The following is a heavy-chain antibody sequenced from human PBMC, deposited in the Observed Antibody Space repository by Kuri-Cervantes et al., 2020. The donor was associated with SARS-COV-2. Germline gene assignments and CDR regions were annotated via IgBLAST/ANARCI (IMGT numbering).Heavy chain of an antibody. D-gene: IGHD3-22*01. Sequence: SETLSLTCAVYGESFSGYYWSWIRQPPGKGLEWIGEINHSGSTNYNPSLKSRVTVSVDTSKNQFSLKLSSVTAADTAMYYCARRRHDNSIFDAFDIWGQGSVVTVSS. J-gene: IGHJ3*02. CDR2: INHSGST. CDR3: ARRRHDNSIFDAFDI. CDR1: GESFSGYY. V-gene: IGHV4-34*01.